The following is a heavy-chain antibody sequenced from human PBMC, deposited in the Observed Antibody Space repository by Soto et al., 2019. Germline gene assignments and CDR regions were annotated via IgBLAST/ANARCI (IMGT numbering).Heavy chain of an antibody. Sequence: QVQLVESGGGVVQPGRSLRLSCAASGFTFSSYGMHWVRQAPGKGVEWVAVISYDGSNKYYADSVKGRFTISRDNSKNTLYLQMNSLRAEDTAVYYCASGGSGYDWGGVDYWGQGTLVTVSS. V-gene: IGHV3-30*03. CDR3: ASGGSGYDWGGVDY. CDR2: ISYDGSNK. CDR1: GFTFSSYG. D-gene: IGHD5-12*01. J-gene: IGHJ4*02.